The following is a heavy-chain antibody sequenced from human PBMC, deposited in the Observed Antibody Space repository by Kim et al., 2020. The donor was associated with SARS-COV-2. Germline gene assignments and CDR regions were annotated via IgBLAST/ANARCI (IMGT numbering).Heavy chain of an antibody. CDR2: IWYDGSNK. J-gene: IGHJ4*02. Sequence: GGSLRLSCAASGFTFSSYGMHWVRQAPGKGLEWVEVIWYDGSNKYYADSVKGRFTISRDNSKNTLYLQMNSLRAEDTAVYYCAKGAQGIRTPFDYWGQGTLVTVSS. V-gene: IGHV3-33*06. D-gene: IGHD3-3*02. CDR3: AKGAQGIRTPFDY. CDR1: GFTFSSYG.